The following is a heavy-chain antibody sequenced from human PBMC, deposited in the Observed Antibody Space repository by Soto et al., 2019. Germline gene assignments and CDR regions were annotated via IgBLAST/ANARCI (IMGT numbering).Heavy chain of an antibody. Sequence: QVQLQESGPGLVKPSQTLSLTCTVSGGSVSSGDYYWSWIRQPPEKGLEWIGYIRYPGNTYYNPSLQSRVNISMDTSKNQFSLKLSSVTAADTAVYYCARGYCSGNTCYAFDYWGQGTLVTISS. J-gene: IGHJ4*02. CDR2: IRYPGNT. V-gene: IGHV4-30-4*01. D-gene: IGHD2-15*01. CDR1: GGSVSSGDYY. CDR3: ARGYCSGNTCYAFDY.